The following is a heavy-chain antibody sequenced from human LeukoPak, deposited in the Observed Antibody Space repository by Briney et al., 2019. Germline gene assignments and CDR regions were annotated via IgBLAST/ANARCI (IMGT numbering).Heavy chain of an antibody. D-gene: IGHD2-15*01. CDR2: IYHSGST. CDR1: GYSISSGYY. J-gene: IGHJ3*02. Sequence: SETLSLTCAVSGYSISSGYYWGWIRQPPGKGLEWIGSIYHSGSTYYNPSLKSRVTISVDTSKNQFSLKLSSVTAADTAVYYCARSATLRVFDIWGQGTTVTVSS. V-gene: IGHV4-38-2*01. CDR3: ARSATLRVFDI.